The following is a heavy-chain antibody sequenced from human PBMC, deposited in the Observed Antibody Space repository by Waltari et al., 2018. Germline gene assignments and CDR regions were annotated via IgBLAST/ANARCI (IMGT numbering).Heavy chain of an antibody. CDR3: ARWAVATVTTSVDY. CDR2: ISSSSSTI. J-gene: IGHJ4*02. D-gene: IGHD4-4*01. V-gene: IGHV3-48*04. Sequence: EVQLVESGGGLVQPGGSLRLSCAASGFTFSSYSMNWVRQAPGKGLEWVSYISSSSSTIYYADSVKGRFTISRDNAKNSLYLQMNSLRAEDTAVYYCARWAVATVTTSVDYWGQGTLVTVSS. CDR1: GFTFSSYS.